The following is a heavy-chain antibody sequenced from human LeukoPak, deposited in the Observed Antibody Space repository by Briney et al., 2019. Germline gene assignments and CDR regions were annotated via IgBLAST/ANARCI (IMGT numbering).Heavy chain of an antibody. D-gene: IGHD3-16*01. CDR3: ARGGHSSFDY. CDR2: ITSDGSNI. V-gene: IGHV3-74*01. CDR1: GFTFSNFW. Sequence: PGGSLRLSCAASGFTFSNFWLHWVRQAPGKGLEWVSRITSDGSNINYADSVQGRFTISRDNAKNTLYLQMNSLRAADTAVYYCARGGHSSFDYWGQGALVTVSS. J-gene: IGHJ4*02.